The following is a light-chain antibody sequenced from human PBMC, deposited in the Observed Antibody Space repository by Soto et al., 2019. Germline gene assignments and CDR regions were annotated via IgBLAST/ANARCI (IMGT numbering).Light chain of an antibody. Sequence: EIVMTQSPATLSVSPGERATLSCRASQSVSSNLAWYQQKPGQAPSLLIYDASTRATGIPARFSGSGSGTEFTLTISSLQSEDFAVYYCQQYNNWPPVTFGQGTKVEIK. V-gene: IGKV3-15*01. CDR3: QQYNNWPPVT. CDR2: DAS. J-gene: IGKJ1*01. CDR1: QSVSSN.